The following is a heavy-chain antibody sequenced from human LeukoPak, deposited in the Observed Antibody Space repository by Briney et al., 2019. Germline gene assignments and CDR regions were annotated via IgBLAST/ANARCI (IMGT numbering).Heavy chain of an antibody. D-gene: IGHD6-19*01. J-gene: IGHJ5*02. Sequence: QPGGSLRLSCAASGFTFNIYAMSWVRQAPGKGLEWVSSISSDARRTYYAESVKGRFTISRDNSKNTVYLQTNSLRAGDTAVYSCAKGGLGAVDYFDPWGQGTLVTVSS. CDR1: GFTFNIYA. CDR3: AKGGLGAVDYFDP. V-gene: IGHV3-23*01. CDR2: ISSDARRT.